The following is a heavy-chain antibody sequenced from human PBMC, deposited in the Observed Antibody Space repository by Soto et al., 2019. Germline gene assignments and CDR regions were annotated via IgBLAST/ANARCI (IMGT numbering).Heavy chain of an antibody. J-gene: IGHJ4*02. CDR3: AKFGASGSYFQFDY. V-gene: IGHV3-23*01. CDR2: ISGGGGTT. CDR1: GFPFINFA. D-gene: IGHD3-10*01. Sequence: EVQLLDSGGALVQPGGSLRLSCAASGFPFINFALSWVRQSPGKGLEWVSAISGGGGTTWYADSVRGRFTISRDNSKNTLYLQMNSLRAEDTAVYYCAKFGASGSYFQFDYWGQGTLVTVSS.